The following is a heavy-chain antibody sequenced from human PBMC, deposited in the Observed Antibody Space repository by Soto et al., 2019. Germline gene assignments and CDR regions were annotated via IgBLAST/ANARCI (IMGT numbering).Heavy chain of an antibody. CDR2: IGGTGDRA. CDR1: EFTISSHA. CDR3: AVIGGGSNGWYAFDY. Sequence: EVHLLESGGGLVQPGGSRRLSCVVSEFTISSHAMSWVRQAPGKGLEWVSAIGGTGDRAYYADSVKGRFTISRDNSKNTVFLQMNSLRAEDTALYYCAVIGGGSNGWYAFDYWGQGTLVTVSS. J-gene: IGHJ4*02. D-gene: IGHD6-13*01. V-gene: IGHV3-23*01.